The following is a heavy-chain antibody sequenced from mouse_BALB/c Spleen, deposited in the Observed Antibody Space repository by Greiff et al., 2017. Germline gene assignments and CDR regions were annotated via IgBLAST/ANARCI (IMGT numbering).Heavy chain of an antibody. J-gene: IGHJ3*01. CDR1: GFSLTSYG. V-gene: IGHV2-9*02. CDR2: IWAGGST. Sequence: QVQLKESGPGLVAPSQSLSITCTVSGFSLTSYGVHWVRQPPGKGLEWLGVIWAGGSTNYNSALMSRLSISKDNSKSQVFLKMNSLQTDDTAMYYCAGDGGDWETRFAYWGQGTLVTVSA. CDR3: AGDGGDWETRFAY. D-gene: IGHD4-1*01.